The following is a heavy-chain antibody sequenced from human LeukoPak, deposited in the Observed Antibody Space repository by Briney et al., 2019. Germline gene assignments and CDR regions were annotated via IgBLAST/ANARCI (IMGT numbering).Heavy chain of an antibody. CDR2: IYYSGST. Sequence: PSETLSLTCTVSGGSISSYYWSWIRQPPGKGLEWIGYIYYSGSTNYNPSLKSRVTISVDTSKNQFSLKLTSVTAADTAVYYCARERPERYTIFGVEPTLMEAFDIWGQGTMVTVSS. D-gene: IGHD3-3*01. CDR1: GGSISSYY. J-gene: IGHJ3*02. V-gene: IGHV4-59*01. CDR3: ARERPERYTIFGVEPTLMEAFDI.